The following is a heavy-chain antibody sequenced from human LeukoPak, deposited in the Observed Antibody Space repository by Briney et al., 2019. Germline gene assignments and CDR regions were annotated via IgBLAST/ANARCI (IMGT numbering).Heavy chain of an antibody. D-gene: IGHD3-3*01. CDR1: GGSISSGGYY. CDR3: ARDNRNYDFWSGYPTYYFDY. CDR2: IYYSGST. Sequence: SETLSLTCTVSGGSISSGGYYWSWIRQHPGKGLEWIGYIYYSGSTYYNPSLKSRVTISVDTSKNQFSLKLSSVTAADTAVYYCARDNRNYDFWSGYPTYYFDYWGQGTLVTVSS. J-gene: IGHJ4*02. V-gene: IGHV4-31*03.